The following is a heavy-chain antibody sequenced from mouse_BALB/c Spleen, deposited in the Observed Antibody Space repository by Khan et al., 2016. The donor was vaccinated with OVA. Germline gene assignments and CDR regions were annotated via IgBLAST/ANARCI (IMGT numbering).Heavy chain of an antibody. J-gene: IGHJ4*01. V-gene: IGHV3-2*02. D-gene: IGHD2-1*01. CDR3: ARAHYCGNTDAIDY. CDR1: GYSITSGYA. Sequence: EVQLQESGPGLVKPSQSLSLTCTVTGYSITSGYAWNWIRQFPGNKLEWMGYISYSGSTSYNPSLKSRISITRDTSKNQFFLQLHSVTTEDTATYYCARAHYCGNTDAIDYWGQGTSVTVSS. CDR2: ISYSGST.